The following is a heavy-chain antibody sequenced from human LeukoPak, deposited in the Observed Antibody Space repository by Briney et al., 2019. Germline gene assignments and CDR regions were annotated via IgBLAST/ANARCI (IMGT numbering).Heavy chain of an antibody. CDR1: GFTFSDYL. V-gene: IGHV3-74*01. CDR2: MNIDGSSI. D-gene: IGHD6-13*01. Sequence: GGSLRLSCAASGFTFSDYLMYWFRQAPGEGLVWVSRMNIDGSSISYADSVKGRFTMSRDNAKNTLYLQMNSLRVEDTAVYYCARAGGGDSRMAYDPWGQGTLVTVSS. CDR3: ARAGGGDSRMAYDP. J-gene: IGHJ5*02.